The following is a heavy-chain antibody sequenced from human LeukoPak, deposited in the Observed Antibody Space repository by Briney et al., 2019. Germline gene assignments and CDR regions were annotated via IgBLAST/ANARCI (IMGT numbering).Heavy chain of an antibody. D-gene: IGHD2-21*02. CDR2: IFYSGST. J-gene: IGHJ4*02. CDR3: ARYVVVTAYFDY. Sequence: SETLSLTCTVSGGSISSYYWSWIRQPPANGLEWIGYIFYSGSTSYNPSLKSRVTISVDTSKNQFSLKLSSVTAADTAVYYCARYVVVTAYFDYWGQGTLVTVSS. V-gene: IGHV4-59*01. CDR1: GGSISSYY.